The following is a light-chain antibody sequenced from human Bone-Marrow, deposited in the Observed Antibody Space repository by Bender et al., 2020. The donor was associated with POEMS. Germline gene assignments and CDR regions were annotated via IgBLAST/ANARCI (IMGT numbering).Light chain of an antibody. CDR3: AVWDASLNGWV. V-gene: IGLV1-44*01. CDR2: SSH. J-gene: IGLJ3*02. Sequence: QSVLTQPPSASGTPGQRVTISCSGGSSNIGAHAVNWYQHLPGTAPKLLIDSSHRRPSEVPDRFSGSRSGTSASLAISGLQSEDEADYYCAVWDASLNGWVFGGGTKLTVL. CDR1: SSNIGAHA.